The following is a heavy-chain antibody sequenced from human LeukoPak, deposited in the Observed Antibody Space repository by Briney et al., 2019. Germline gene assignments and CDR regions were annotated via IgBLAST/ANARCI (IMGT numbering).Heavy chain of an antibody. V-gene: IGHV4-4*02. CDR1: LDSTTSNF. Sequence: SETLSLTCTVSLDSTTSNFWSWVRQPPGKGLEWIGEIHRSGSPNYNPSLQSRVTISIDRSRNQIALELSSVTAADTAVYYCANAILGGFNPGAYWGQGTLVTVSS. D-gene: IGHD3-3*01. J-gene: IGHJ4*02. CDR2: IHRSGSP. CDR3: ANAILGGFNPGAY.